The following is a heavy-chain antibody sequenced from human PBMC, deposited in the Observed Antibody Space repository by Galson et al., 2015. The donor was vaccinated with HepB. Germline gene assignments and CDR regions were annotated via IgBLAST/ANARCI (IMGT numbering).Heavy chain of an antibody. V-gene: IGHV3-23*01. J-gene: IGHJ4*02. D-gene: IGHD3-10*01. CDR3: AKVPRNIITIVRGVIIAYFDS. CDR2: ITGSGDKT. Sequence: SLRLSCAASGFTFNNYAMSWVRHAPGKGLEWVSAITGSGDKTYYGDSVKGRFTVSRDNSRNTLYLQMNSLRAEDTVLYYCAKVPRNIITIVRGVIIAYFDSWGQGTLVTVSS. CDR1: GFTFNNYA.